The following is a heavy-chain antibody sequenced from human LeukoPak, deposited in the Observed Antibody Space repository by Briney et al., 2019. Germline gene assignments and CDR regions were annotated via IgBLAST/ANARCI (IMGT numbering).Heavy chain of an antibody. CDR1: GYSISSGYY. D-gene: IGHD2-2*01. CDR2: IYYSGST. J-gene: IGHJ6*03. CDR3: ARHGTRYYYYYMDV. V-gene: IGHV4-38-2*02. Sequence: SETLSLTCIVSGYSISSGYYWGWIRQPPGKGLEWIGSIYYSGSTYYNPSPKSRVTISVDTSKNQFSLKLSSVTAADTAVYYCARHGTRYYYYYMDVWGKGTTVTISS.